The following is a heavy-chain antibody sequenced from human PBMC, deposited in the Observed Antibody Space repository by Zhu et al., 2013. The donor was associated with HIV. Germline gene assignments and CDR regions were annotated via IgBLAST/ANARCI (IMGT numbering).Heavy chain of an antibody. CDR2: INPSTYTT. CDR3: ARVVTCGDECYSHDY. J-gene: IGHJ4*02. V-gene: IGHV1-46*01. CDR1: GDTFRNYY. D-gene: IGHD2-21*01. Sequence: QVQLVQSGAEMKKPGASVKLSCKASGDTFRNYYIHWVRQAPGQGLEWMGIINPSTYTTTYAEKFQGRVTMTRDTSISTAYMELSSLRSEDTAVYYCARVVTCGDECYSHDYWGQGTLVTVSS.